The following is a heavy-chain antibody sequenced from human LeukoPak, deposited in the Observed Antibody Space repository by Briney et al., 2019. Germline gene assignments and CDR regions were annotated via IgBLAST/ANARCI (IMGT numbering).Heavy chain of an antibody. D-gene: IGHD6-13*01. Sequence: GGSLRLSCAASGFTFSSYSMNWVRQAPGKGLEWVSSISSSSYIYYADSVKGRFTISRDNAKNSLYLQMNSLRAEDTAVYYCASSIAAAGTRGYYFDYWGQGTLVTVSS. J-gene: IGHJ4*02. V-gene: IGHV3-21*01. CDR1: GFTFSSYS. CDR3: ASSIAAAGTRGYYFDY. CDR2: ISSSSYI.